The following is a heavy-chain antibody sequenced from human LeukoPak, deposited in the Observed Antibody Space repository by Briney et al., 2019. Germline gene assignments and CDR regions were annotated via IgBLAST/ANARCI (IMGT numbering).Heavy chain of an antibody. CDR2: IIPIFVTA. CDR3: ARPSIAAALDY. J-gene: IGHJ4*02. Sequence: GSSVKVSCKASGGTFSSYATSWFRQAPGQGLDWMGGIIPIFVTANNAQKFQGRVTITTDESTSTASLELSSLRSEGTAVYYCARPSIAAALDYWGQGTLVTVSS. V-gene: IGHV1-69*05. D-gene: IGHD6-13*01. CDR1: GGTFSSYA.